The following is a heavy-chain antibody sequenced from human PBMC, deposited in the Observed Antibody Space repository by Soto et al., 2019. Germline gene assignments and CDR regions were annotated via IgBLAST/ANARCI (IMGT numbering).Heavy chain of an antibody. V-gene: IGHV1-69*01. CDR2: IIPVFQTA. CDR1: GGLFSSYP. D-gene: IGHD3-22*01. J-gene: IGHJ4*02. CDR3: ARGGSGYTWFNKF. Sequence: QEQLVQSGAEVKKPGSSVKVSCKASGGLFSSYPISWVRQVPGQGLEWMGGIIPVFQTAYYTQRFQGRVTITADESTNTAYMELSSLRSEDTAIYCCARGGSGYTWFNKFWGQGTLVTVSS.